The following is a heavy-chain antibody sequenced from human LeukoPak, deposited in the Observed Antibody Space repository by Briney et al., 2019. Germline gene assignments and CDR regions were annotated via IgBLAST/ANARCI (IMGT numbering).Heavy chain of an antibody. CDR3: ARYCNGVTCYSGYEY. CDR2: ISTNGGGT. J-gene: IGHJ4*02. V-gene: IGHV3-64*01. D-gene: IGHD2-15*01. Sequence: PGGSLGLSCAASGFTFSTYAMHWVRQTPGKGLEYVSAISTNGGGTYYANSVKGRFTISRDNSKNTLYLQMGSLRAEDMAVYYCARYCNGVTCYSGYEYWGQGTLVTVSS. CDR1: GFTFSTYA.